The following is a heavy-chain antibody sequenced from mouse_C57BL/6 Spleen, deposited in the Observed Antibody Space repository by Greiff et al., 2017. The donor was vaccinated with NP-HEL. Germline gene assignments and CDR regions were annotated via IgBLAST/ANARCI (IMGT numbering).Heavy chain of an antibody. J-gene: IGHJ4*01. V-gene: IGHV1-26*01. Sequence: EVQLQQSGPELVKPGASVKISCKASGYTFTDYYMNWVKQSHGKSLEWIGDINPNNGGTSYNQKFKGKATLTVDKSSSTAYMELRSLTSEDSAVYYCAYYSNVLYYYAMDYWGQGTSVTVSS. CDR1: GYTFTDYY. D-gene: IGHD2-5*01. CDR3: AYYSNVLYYYAMDY. CDR2: INPNNGGT.